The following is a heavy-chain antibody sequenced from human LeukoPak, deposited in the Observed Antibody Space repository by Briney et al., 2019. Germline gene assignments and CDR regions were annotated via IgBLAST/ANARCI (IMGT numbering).Heavy chain of an antibody. CDR2: ISGSGAYT. V-gene: IGHV3-23*01. CDR1: GFTFSSYA. D-gene: IGHD3-10*01. J-gene: IGHJ4*02. CDR3: AKGKNTGSYLSHVDY. Sequence: GGSLRLSCAASGFTFSSYAMSWVRQAPGKGLEWVSGISGSGAYTYYADSVKGRFTISRDNSKNSLYLQMNSLRTEDTALYYCAKGKNTGSYLSHVDYWGQGTLVTVSS.